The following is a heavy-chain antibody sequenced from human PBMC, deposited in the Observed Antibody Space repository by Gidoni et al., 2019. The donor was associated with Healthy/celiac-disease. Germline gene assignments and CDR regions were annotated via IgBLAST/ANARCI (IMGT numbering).Heavy chain of an antibody. CDR2: ISYDGSNK. CDR1: GFTFSSYA. Sequence: QVQLVASGGGAVQPGRSLRPSCAAPGFTFSSYAMHWVRQAPGKGLEWVAVISYDGSNKYYADSVKGRFTISRDNSKNTLYLQMNSLRAEDTAVYYCARDGSGGVTMVWFDPWGQGTLVTVSS. J-gene: IGHJ5*02. D-gene: IGHD3-10*01. V-gene: IGHV3-30-3*01. CDR3: ARDGSGGVTMVWFDP.